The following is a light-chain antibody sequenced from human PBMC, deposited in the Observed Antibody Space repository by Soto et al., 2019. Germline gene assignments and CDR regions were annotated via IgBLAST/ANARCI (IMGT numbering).Light chain of an antibody. CDR2: GDT. Sequence: QAVVTQPPSVPGAPGQTVTISCTGSSSNIGAGYDVSWYQQLPGTAPKLLIFGDTNRPSGVPDRFSGSHSGASASLAISGLQAEDEGDYYCQSYDSSLSGSVFGGGTQLTVL. J-gene: IGLJ7*01. CDR3: QSYDSSLSGSV. CDR1: SSNIGAGYD. V-gene: IGLV1-40*01.